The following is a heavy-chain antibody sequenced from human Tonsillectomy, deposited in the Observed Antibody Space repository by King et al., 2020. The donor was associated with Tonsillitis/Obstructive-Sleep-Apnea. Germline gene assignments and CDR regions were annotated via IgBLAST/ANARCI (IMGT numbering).Heavy chain of an antibody. CDR3: AREGNYGDPGFDY. J-gene: IGHJ4*02. V-gene: IGHV3-53*01. CDR2: IFTGGTT. D-gene: IGHD4-17*01. Sequence: VQLVESGGGLIQSGGSLRLSCAASGFTVNSNHMSWVRQAPGKGLEWVSLIFTGGTTSSAPSVKGRFTISRDNSKNTLYLQMDSLRPEDTAVYYCAREGNYGDPGFDYWGQGTLVFVSS. CDR1: GFTVNSNH.